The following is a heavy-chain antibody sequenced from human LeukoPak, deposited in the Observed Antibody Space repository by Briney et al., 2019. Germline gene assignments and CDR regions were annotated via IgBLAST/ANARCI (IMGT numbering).Heavy chain of an antibody. CDR3: AREGVDFDY. Sequence: GGSLRLSCAASGFTVSSNYMSWVRQAPGKGLEWVSSISSSSDYRYYADSVKGRFTISRDNAKNSLYLQMNSLRAEDTAVYYCAREGVDFDYWGQGTLVTVSS. CDR2: ISSSSDYR. D-gene: IGHD2-8*01. J-gene: IGHJ4*02. V-gene: IGHV3-21*01. CDR1: GFTVSSNY.